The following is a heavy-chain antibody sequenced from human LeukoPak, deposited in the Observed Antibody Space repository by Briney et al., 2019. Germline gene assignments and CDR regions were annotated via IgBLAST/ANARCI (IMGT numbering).Heavy chain of an antibody. Sequence: ASVKVSCKASGYSFTKYGINWVRHVPGQGLEWMGWISPNNGHTNYAQNFQGRVTVTTDTSTSTAYMELRSLTSDDTAVYYCARDYRYYYGSGKHFPFDYWGQGTLVTVSS. CDR3: ARDYRYYYGSGKHFPFDY. J-gene: IGHJ4*02. CDR1: GYSFTKYG. V-gene: IGHV1-18*01. D-gene: IGHD3-10*01. CDR2: ISPNNGHT.